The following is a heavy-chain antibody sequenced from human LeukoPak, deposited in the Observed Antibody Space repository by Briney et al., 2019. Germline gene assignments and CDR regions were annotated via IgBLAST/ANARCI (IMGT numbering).Heavy chain of an antibody. CDR3: ARRGYCSGGSCYSNWFDP. D-gene: IGHD2-15*01. CDR1: GYTFTSYH. Sequence: GASVKVSCKASGYTFTSYHMHWVRQAPGQGLEWMGIINPSGGTTNYAQKFRGRVTMTRDMSTSTVYMELSSLRSEDTAVYYCARRGYCSGGSCYSNWFDPWGQGTLVTVSS. V-gene: IGHV1-46*01. CDR2: INPSGGTT. J-gene: IGHJ5*02.